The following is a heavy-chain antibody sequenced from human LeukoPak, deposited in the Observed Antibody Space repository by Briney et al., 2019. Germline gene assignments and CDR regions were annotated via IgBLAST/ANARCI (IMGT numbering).Heavy chain of an antibody. CDR1: GFTFSSYS. J-gene: IGHJ3*02. Sequence: GGSLRLSCAASGFTFSSYSMNWVRQAPGKGLEWVSYISSGSSTIYSADSVKGRFTNSRDNAKNSLYLQMNSLRDEDTAVYYCGRSYEDVFNIWGRGTMVTVSS. V-gene: IGHV3-48*02. CDR3: GRSYEDVFNI. CDR2: ISSGSSTI. D-gene: IGHD2-8*01.